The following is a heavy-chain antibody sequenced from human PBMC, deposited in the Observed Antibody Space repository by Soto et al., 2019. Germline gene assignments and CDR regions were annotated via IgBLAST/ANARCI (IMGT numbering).Heavy chain of an antibody. Sequence: EVQLVQSGAEVKKPGESLRISCKTSGYSFTNYWNGWVRQMPGKGLEWMGIIYPGDSNIRYSPSFQGQVTISADKSISTAYLQWNSLKASDTAMYYCARQESSGWNWGHYFRYWGQGTLVTVSS. J-gene: IGHJ4*02. D-gene: IGHD6-19*01. V-gene: IGHV5-51*01. CDR2: IYPGDSNI. CDR3: ARQESSGWNWGHYFRY. CDR1: GYSFTNYW.